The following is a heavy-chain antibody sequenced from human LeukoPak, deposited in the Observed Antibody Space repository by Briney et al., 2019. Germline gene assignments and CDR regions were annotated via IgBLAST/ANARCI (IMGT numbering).Heavy chain of an antibody. D-gene: IGHD4-17*01. J-gene: IGHJ4*02. CDR3: ARSIGTTVTSPPDY. Sequence: GASVKVSCKASGYTFTGYYMHWVRQAPGQGLEWMGWINPNSGGTNYAQKFQGRVTITADESTSTAYMELSSLRSEDTAVYYCARSIGTTVTSPPDYWGQGTLVTVSS. CDR2: INPNSGGT. V-gene: IGHV1-2*02. CDR1: GYTFTGYY.